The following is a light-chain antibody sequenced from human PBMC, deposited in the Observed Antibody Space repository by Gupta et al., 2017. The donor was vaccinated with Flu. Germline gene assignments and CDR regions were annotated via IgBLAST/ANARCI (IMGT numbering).Light chain of an antibody. J-gene: IGKJ1*01. CDR1: QSVLYSSNNKNY. CDR2: WAS. CDR3: QQYYSTPVT. Sequence: SLGERATINCKSSQSVLYSSNNKNYLAWYQQKPGQPPKLLIYWASTRESGVPDRFSGSGSGTDFTLTISSLQAEDVAVYYCQQYYSTPVTFGQGTXVEIK. V-gene: IGKV4-1*01.